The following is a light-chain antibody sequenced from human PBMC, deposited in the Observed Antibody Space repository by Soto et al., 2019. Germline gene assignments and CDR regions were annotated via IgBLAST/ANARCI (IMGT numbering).Light chain of an antibody. V-gene: IGKV1-9*01. CDR3: QQYSVYWA. CDR1: QGISTY. J-gene: IGKJ1*01. CDR2: DAS. Sequence: DIHLPQSPSLLPACVGDRVTITCRASQGISTYLAWYHRKPGKAPEVLIYDASSWAGGVPSRFTVSVSGTEFTLTINSLQPDDFAPYYCQQYSVYWAFGPGTKVDIK.